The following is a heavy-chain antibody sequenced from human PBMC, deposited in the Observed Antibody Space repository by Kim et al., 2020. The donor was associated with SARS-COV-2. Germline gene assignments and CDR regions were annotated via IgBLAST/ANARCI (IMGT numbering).Heavy chain of an antibody. CDR3: ARGGATVDTPSGN. J-gene: IGHJ4*02. Sequence: YAYSVKGRFTISRDNAKNALYPQMNSLRAEDTAVYYCARGGATVDTPSGNWGQGTLVTVSS. D-gene: IGHD4-17*01. V-gene: IGHV3-11*01.